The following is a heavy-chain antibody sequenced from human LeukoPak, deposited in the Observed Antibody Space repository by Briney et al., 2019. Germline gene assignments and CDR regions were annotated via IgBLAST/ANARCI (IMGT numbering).Heavy chain of an antibody. Sequence: PGGSLRLSCVGYGFTFRASPVHWVRQTPERGLEWVALISYGGSPRYYADFVKGRFTISRDDSRNTVYLQMNSLRGDDTALYFCATAGGYSYRSRFDRWGQGTLVTVSS. J-gene: IGHJ4*02. D-gene: IGHD5-18*01. CDR1: GFTFRASP. CDR3: ATAGGYSYRSRFDR. CDR2: ISYGGSPR. V-gene: IGHV3-30*04.